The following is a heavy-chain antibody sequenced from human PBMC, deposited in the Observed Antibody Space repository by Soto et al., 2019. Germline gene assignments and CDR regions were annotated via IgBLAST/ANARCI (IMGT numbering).Heavy chain of an antibody. J-gene: IGHJ6*02. CDR1: GFTFSSYA. CDR3: ERGDRCGSGSPASYYYSGLDV. V-gene: IGHV3-23*01. CDR2: VSAGGDMT. D-gene: IGHD3-10*01. Sequence: DVQLLESGGHLVQPGGSLRLSCAASGFTFSSYAMSWVRQAPGKGLEWVSSVSAGGDMTYYADSVKGRFTISRDNSNNSLFLQMNSLRIEDTALYYGERGDRCGSGSPASYYYSGLDVWGQGATVTVS.